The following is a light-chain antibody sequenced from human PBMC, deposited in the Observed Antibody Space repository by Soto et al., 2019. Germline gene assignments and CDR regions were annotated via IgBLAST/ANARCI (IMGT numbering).Light chain of an antibody. V-gene: IGKV3-15*01. J-gene: IGKJ2*01. CDR1: QSVSIN. CDR3: QQYNNRPSMYT. CDR2: AAS. Sequence: DIVMTQSPVTLSVSPGERATLSCRASQSVSINLAWYQHKPGQAPRLLIYAASTRATGIPARFSGSGSGTEFPLTISSLQSEDLAIYYCQQYNNRPSMYTFGPGTKLEIK.